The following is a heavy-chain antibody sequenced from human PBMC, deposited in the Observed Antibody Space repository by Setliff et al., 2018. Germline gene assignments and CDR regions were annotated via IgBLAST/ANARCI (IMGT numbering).Heavy chain of an antibody. CDR1: GGSISSHY. D-gene: IGHD2-2*01. CDR2: IYYSGST. Sequence: SETLSLTCTVSGGSISSHYWSWIRQPPGKGLEWIGYIYYSGSTYYNPSLKSRVTISVDTSKNQFSLKLSSVTAADTAVYYCARVARLVLSRNAFDIWGQGTMVTVSS. J-gene: IGHJ3*02. V-gene: IGHV4-59*11. CDR3: ARVARLVLSRNAFDI.